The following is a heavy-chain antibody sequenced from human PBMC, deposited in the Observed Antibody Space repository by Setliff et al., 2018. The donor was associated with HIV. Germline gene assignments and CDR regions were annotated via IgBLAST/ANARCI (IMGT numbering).Heavy chain of an antibody. CDR2: INPYSGKT. CDR3: ARACRDGYNFLAFDI. D-gene: IGHD5-12*01. CDR1: GYTFSSYG. Sequence: ASVKVSCKASGYTFSSYGISWVRQAPGQGLEWMGWINPYSGKTKYAQNLQGRVTMTTDTSTSTAYMELSSLRSEDTAVYYCARACRDGYNFLAFDIWGQGTMVTVSS. V-gene: IGHV1-18*04. J-gene: IGHJ3*02.